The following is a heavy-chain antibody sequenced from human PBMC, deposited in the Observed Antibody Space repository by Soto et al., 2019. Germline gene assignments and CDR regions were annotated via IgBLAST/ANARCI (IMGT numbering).Heavy chain of an antibody. CDR1: GFTFSSYG. Sequence: QVQLVESGGGVVQPGRSLRLSCAASGFTFSSYGIHWVRQAPGKGLEWVAVLSFDGRGTYYADSVKGRFTVSRDNSKNTLYLQMNSLRAEHTAMYYCAKSKYSGHDWYYFDFWGQGSPVTVSS. CDR3: AKSKYSGHDWYYFDF. D-gene: IGHD5-12*01. J-gene: IGHJ4*02. V-gene: IGHV3-30*18. CDR2: LSFDGRGT.